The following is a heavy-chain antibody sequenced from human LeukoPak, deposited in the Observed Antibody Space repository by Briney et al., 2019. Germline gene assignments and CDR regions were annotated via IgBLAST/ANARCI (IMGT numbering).Heavy chain of an antibody. Sequence: ASVKVSRKASGYTFTSYGISWVRRAPGQGLEWMGWISAYNGNTNYAQKLQGRVTMTTDTSTSTAYMELRSLRADDTAVYDCARDLGYGSGETIDYWGQGTLVTVSS. CDR2: ISAYNGNT. CDR3: ARDLGYGSGETIDY. D-gene: IGHD3-10*01. CDR1: GYTFTSYG. V-gene: IGHV1-18*01. J-gene: IGHJ4*02.